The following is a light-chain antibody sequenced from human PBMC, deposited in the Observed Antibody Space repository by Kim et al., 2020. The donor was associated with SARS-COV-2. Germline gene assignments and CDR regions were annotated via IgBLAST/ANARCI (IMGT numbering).Light chain of an antibody. CDR2: QDN. CDR1: KLGDKY. CDR3: QAWDSSTHVV. Sequence: SYELTQPPSVSVSPGQTASITCSGDKLGDKYACWYQQKPGQSPVVVIYQDNKRPSGIPERFSGSNSGNTATLTISGTQAMDEADYYCQAWDSSTHVVFGG. V-gene: IGLV3-1*01. J-gene: IGLJ2*01.